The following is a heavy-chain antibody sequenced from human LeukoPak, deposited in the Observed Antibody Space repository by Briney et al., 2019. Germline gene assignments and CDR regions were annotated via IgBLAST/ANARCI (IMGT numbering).Heavy chain of an antibody. J-gene: IGHJ6*02. D-gene: IGHD3-16*01. V-gene: IGHV1-2*04. CDR2: INPNSGGT. CDR1: GYTFTGYY. CDR3: ARSTQNLVGGYGMDV. Sequence: ASVKVSCKASGYTFTGYYMHWVRQAPGQGLEWMGWINPNSGGTNYAQKFQGWVTMTRDTSISTAYMELSRLRSDDTAVYYCARSTQNLVGGYGMDVWGQGTTVTVSS.